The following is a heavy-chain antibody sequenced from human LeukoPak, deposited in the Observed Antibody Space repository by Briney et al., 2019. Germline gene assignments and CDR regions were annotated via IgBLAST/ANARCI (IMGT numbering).Heavy chain of an antibody. D-gene: IGHD3-10*01. CDR2: IYYSGST. Sequence: SQTLSLTCTVSGGSITSSYYYWSWIRQPPGRGLEWIGYIYYSGSTHHNPSLKSRVTMSVDKSKNHFSLKLNSVTATDTAVYFSARFPISGTQYNEYAFDIWGQGTMVTVSS. CDR1: GGSITSSYYY. CDR3: ARFPISGTQYNEYAFDI. J-gene: IGHJ3*02. V-gene: IGHV4-30-4*01.